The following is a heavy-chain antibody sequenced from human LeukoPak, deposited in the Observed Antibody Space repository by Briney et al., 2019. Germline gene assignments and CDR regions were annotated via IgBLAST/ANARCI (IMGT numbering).Heavy chain of an antibody. D-gene: IGHD3-22*01. V-gene: IGHV3-48*02. J-gene: IGHJ5*02. CDR3: ARGDTVTYYYDSRKVPPWFDP. CDR1: GFTFSSYG. CDR2: ISSSSSII. Sequence: GGSLRLSCAASGFTFSSYGMTWVCQGPGKGLEWVSYISSSSSIIYYADSVKGRFTIARDNAKNSVYLQMNSLRDEDTAVYYCARGDTVTYYYDSRKVPPWFDPCGQGTLVTVSS.